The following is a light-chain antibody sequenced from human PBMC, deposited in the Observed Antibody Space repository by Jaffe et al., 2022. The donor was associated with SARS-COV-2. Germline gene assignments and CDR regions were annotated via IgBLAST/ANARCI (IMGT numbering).Light chain of an antibody. CDR3: QYYSTPPT. J-gene: IGKJ1*01. V-gene: IGKV3-20*01. CDR2: GAS. Sequence: EIVLTQSPGTLSLSQGERATLACRASQSVSSGFLAWYQQKPGQAPRFLMYGASNRATGIPDRFSGSGSGTDFTLTISRLEPEDFAVYYCQYYSTPPTFGQGTKVEIK. CDR1: QSVSSGF.